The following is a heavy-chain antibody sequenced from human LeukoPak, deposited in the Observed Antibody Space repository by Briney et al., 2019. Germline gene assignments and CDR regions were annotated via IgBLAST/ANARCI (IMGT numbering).Heavy chain of an antibody. CDR3: ANVRYFDWYYIDY. Sequence: GGSLRLSCAASGFTFSNYAMNWVRQAPGKGLEWVSGISGSGSLTYYADSVKGRFTISRDNSKTTLYLQMNSLRVDDTAVYYCANVRYFDWYYIDYWGQRTLLTVSS. CDR1: GFTFSNYA. J-gene: IGHJ4*01. D-gene: IGHD3-9*01. V-gene: IGHV3-23*01. CDR2: ISGSGSLT.